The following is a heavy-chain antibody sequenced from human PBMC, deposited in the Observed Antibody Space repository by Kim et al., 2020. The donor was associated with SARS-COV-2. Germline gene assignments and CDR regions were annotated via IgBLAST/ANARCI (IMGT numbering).Heavy chain of an antibody. CDR2: INHSGST. Sequence: SETLSLTCAVYGGSFSGYYWSWIRQPPGKGLEWIGEINHSGSTNYNPSLKSRVTISVDTSKNQFSLKLSSVTAADTAVYYCARRRGDIVVVTARRRAFDIWGQGTMVTVSS. V-gene: IGHV4-34*01. CDR3: ARRRGDIVVVTARRRAFDI. J-gene: IGHJ3*02. D-gene: IGHD2-21*02. CDR1: GGSFSGYY.